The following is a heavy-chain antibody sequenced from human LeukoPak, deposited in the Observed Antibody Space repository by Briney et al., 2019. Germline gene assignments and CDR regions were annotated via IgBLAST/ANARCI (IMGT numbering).Heavy chain of an antibody. Sequence: PSETLSLTCTVSGGSISSYYWSWIRQPPGKGLEWIGYIYYSGSTNYKPSLKSRVTISVDTSKNQFSLKLSSVTAADTAVYYCASGYCSGGSCFAFDIWGQGTMVTVSS. V-gene: IGHV4-59*01. CDR1: GGSISSYY. CDR3: ASGYCSGGSCFAFDI. CDR2: IYYSGST. J-gene: IGHJ3*02. D-gene: IGHD2-15*01.